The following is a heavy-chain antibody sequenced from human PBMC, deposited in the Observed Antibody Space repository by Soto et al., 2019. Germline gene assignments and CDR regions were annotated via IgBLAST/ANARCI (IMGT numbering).Heavy chain of an antibody. V-gene: IGHV3-23*01. CDR1: GFTFSSYA. J-gene: IGHJ6*02. Sequence: GGSLRLSCAASGFTFSSYAMSWVRQPPGKGLEWVSAISGGGGSTYYADSMKGRFTISRDNSKNTLNLQMNSLRAEDTAVYYCAKLGPNYDFWSGYYRGYYYYGMDVWGQGTTVTVSS. CDR3: AKLGPNYDFWSGYYRGYYYYGMDV. CDR2: ISGGGGST. D-gene: IGHD3-3*01.